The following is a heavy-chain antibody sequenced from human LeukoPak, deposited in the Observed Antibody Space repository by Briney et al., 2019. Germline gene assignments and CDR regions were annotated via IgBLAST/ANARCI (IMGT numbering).Heavy chain of an antibody. D-gene: IGHD4-17*01. Sequence: SGGSLRLSCAASGFTFSDHYMTWIRQAPGKGLEWVSYISASGSTKYYGDSVKGRFTISRDNAKNSLYLQMNSLRVEDTAVYYCARVPYTVTTSSTIDYWGQGTLVTVSS. CDR3: ARVPYTVTTSSTIDY. V-gene: IGHV3-11*04. CDR1: GFTFSDHY. CDR2: ISASGSTK. J-gene: IGHJ4*02.